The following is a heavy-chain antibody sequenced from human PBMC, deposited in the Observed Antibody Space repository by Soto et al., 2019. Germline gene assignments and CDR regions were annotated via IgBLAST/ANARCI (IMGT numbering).Heavy chain of an antibody. CDR2: INSDGSST. Sequence: GGSLRLSCAASGFTFSSYWMHWVRQAPGKGLVWVSRINSDGSSTSYADSVKGRFTISRDNAKNTLYLQMNSLRAEDTAVYYCARVDGLMVYANTEGGFDYWGQGTLVTVSS. CDR3: ARVDGLMVYANTEGGFDY. D-gene: IGHD2-8*01. J-gene: IGHJ4*02. V-gene: IGHV3-74*01. CDR1: GFTFSSYW.